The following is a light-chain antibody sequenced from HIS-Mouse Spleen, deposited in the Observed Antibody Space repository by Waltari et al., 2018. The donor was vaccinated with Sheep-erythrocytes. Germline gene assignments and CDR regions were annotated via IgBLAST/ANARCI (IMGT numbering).Light chain of an antibody. V-gene: IGLV2-14*02. J-gene: IGLJ2*01. CDR1: SSDVGSYNL. CDR3: SSYTSSSTQV. CDR2: EGS. Sequence: QSALTQPASVSGSPGQSITISCTGTSSDVGSYNLVSWYQQHPGKAPKLRIYEGSKRPSWVSNRFSGSKSGNTASLTISGLQAEDEADYYCSSYTSSSTQVFGGGTKLTVL.